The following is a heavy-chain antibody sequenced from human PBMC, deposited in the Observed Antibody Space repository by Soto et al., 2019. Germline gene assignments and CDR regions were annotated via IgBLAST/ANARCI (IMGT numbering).Heavy chain of an antibody. D-gene: IGHD3-3*01. J-gene: IGHJ6*02. CDR3: ARGVYDYWSGYYAGSGLDV. V-gene: IGHV4-59*13. CDR2: IYYSGNT. CDR1: GDSMSPFY. Sequence: PSETLSLTGTVSGDSMSPFYWNWIRQSPGKGLEWIGYIYYSGNTNYNPSLKSRVAISVDTSKNQFSLKLSSVTAADTAVYYCARGVYDYWSGYYAGSGLDVWGQGTTVTVSS.